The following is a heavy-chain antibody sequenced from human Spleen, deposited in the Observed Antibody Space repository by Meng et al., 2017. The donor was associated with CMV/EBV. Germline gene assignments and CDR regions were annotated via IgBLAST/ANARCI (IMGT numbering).Heavy chain of an antibody. D-gene: IGHD5-24*01. CDR2: IRYDGSNK. Sequence: GESLKISCAASGFTFSSYGMHWVRQAPGKGLERVAFIRYDGSNKYYADSVKARFTISRDNSKNTLYLQMNSLRAEDTAVYYCAKGQRWLQSSLDYWGQGTLVTVSS. J-gene: IGHJ4*02. V-gene: IGHV3-30*02. CDR3: AKGQRWLQSSLDY. CDR1: GFTFSSYG.